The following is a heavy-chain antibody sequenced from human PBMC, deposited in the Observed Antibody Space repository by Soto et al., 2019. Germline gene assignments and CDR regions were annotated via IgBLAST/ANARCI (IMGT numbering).Heavy chain of an antibody. D-gene: IGHD5-12*01. CDR3: AKDPALYGYAFNWFDP. CDR2: ISGSGGST. Sequence: PGGSLRLSCAASGFTFSSYAMSWVRQAPGKGLEWVSAISGSGGSTYYADSVKGRFTISRDNSKNTLYRQMNSLRAEDTAVYYCAKDPALYGYAFNWFDPWGQGTLVTVSS. CDR1: GFTFSSYA. V-gene: IGHV3-23*01. J-gene: IGHJ5*02.